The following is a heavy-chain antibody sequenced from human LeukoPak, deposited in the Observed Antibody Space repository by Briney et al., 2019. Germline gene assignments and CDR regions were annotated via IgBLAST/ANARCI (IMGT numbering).Heavy chain of an antibody. CDR3: AREKSVSGWHADS. J-gene: IGHJ4*02. Sequence: SETLSLTCTVSGGSISSDCWSWIRQPGGKGLEWIGRIYSSGASDINPSFQSRVTISVDTSKNQVFLTLTSVTAADTAAYFCAREKSVSGWHADSWGQGTLVTVS. D-gene: IGHD6-19*01. V-gene: IGHV4-4*07. CDR2: IYSSGAS. CDR1: GGSISSDC.